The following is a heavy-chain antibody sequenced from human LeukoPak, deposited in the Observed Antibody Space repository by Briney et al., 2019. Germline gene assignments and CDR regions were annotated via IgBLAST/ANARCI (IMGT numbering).Heavy chain of an antibody. J-gene: IGHJ4*02. CDR1: GDSVSTVYSA. D-gene: IGHD1-14*01. Sequence: SQTLSLTCAISGDSVSTVYSAWTWIRQSPSGGLEWLGRTYYRSKWNYDYAIPVQSRITINPDTSKNQFSLQLNSVTPKDTAVYYCARDKYHLDYWGPGTLVTVSS. CDR3: ARDKYHLDY. CDR2: TYYRSKWNY. V-gene: IGHV6-1*01.